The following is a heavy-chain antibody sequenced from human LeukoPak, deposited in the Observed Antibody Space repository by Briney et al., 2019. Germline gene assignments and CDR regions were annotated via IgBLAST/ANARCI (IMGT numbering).Heavy chain of an antibody. Sequence: SETLSLTCTVSGGSISSYYWSWIRQPPGKGLEWIGYIYTSGSTNYNPSLKSRVTISVDTSKNQFSLKLSSVTAADTAVYYCARQSHCSSTSCYSVSPGSEYNWFDPWGQGTLVTVSS. CDR2: IYTSGST. CDR3: ARQSHCSSTSCYSVSPGSEYNWFDP. V-gene: IGHV4-4*09. J-gene: IGHJ5*02. D-gene: IGHD2-2*01. CDR1: GGSISSYY.